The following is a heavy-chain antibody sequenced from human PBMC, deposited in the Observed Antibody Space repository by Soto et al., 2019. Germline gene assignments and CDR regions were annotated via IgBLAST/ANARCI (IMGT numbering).Heavy chain of an antibody. D-gene: IGHD6-19*01. J-gene: IGHJ4*02. Sequence: EVVLLESGGSLVQPGGSLRLSCEVSGVAFTFYSMSWVRQAPGKGLEWVASISGNGGTTYYAASAKGRFTFSRDNSKNTVYLQMNSLRGEDTAVYYCAKDRGGFTRGWEFFHFWGQGTLVTVSS. CDR2: ISGNGGTT. V-gene: IGHV3-23*01. CDR1: GVAFTFYS. CDR3: AKDRGGFTRGWEFFHF.